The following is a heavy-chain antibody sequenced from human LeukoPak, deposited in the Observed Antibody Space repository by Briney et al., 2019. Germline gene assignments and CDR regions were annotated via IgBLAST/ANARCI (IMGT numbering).Heavy chain of an antibody. Sequence: GGSLRLSCAASGFTFSSYWMNWVRQAPGKGLEWVDNIKQDGSEKYYVDSVKGRFTISRDNAKNSLYLQMNSLRAEDTAVYYCARESPDSVLRFLEWLLNYFDYWGQGTLVTVSS. CDR1: GFTFSSYW. CDR2: IKQDGSEK. D-gene: IGHD3-3*01. CDR3: ARESPDSVLRFLEWLLNYFDY. J-gene: IGHJ4*02. V-gene: IGHV3-7*01.